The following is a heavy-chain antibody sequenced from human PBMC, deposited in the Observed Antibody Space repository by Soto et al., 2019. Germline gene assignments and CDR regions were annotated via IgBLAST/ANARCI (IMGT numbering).Heavy chain of an antibody. D-gene: IGHD6-19*01. Sequence: GGSLRLSCTASGFTFGDYAMSWVRQAPGKGLEWVGFIRSKAYGGTTEYAASVKGRFTISRDDSKSIAYLQMNSLKTEDTAVYYCTRDRAGYYYGMDVWGQGTTVTVSS. J-gene: IGHJ6*02. V-gene: IGHV3-49*04. CDR2: IRSKAYGGTT. CDR1: GFTFGDYA. CDR3: TRDRAGYYYGMDV.